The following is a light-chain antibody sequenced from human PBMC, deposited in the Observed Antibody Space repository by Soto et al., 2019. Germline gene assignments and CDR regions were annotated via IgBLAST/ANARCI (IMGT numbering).Light chain of an antibody. Sequence: EILXTQSPGTLSWSXGERATLSCRASQSVGSNYLAWYQQNPGQAPRLLIFGASGRATGIPERFSGSGSGTDFTLTISRLQPEDFAVYYCQQYGSLSWTFGHGTKVDI. CDR1: QSVGSNY. CDR2: GAS. CDR3: QQYGSLSWT. J-gene: IGKJ1*01. V-gene: IGKV3-20*01.